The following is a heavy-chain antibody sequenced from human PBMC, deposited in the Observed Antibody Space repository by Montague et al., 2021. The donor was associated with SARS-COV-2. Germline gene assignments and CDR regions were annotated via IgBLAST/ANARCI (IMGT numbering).Heavy chain of an antibody. J-gene: IGHJ4*02. D-gene: IGHD4-17*01. CDR2: TNYRSKWTS. Sequence: CAISGDSVWSNTAAWNWIGQSPSGGLEWLGRTNYRSKWTSDYATSVEGRISIDPDTSKNQFFLHLRSVTPEDTGVHYCVRDTGSAQAGFDAWGQGTLVTVSS. V-gene: IGHV6-1*01. CDR3: VRDTGSAQAGFDA. CDR1: GDSVWSNTAA.